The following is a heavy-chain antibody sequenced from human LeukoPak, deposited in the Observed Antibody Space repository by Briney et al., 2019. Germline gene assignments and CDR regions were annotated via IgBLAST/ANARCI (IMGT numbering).Heavy chain of an antibody. V-gene: IGHV3-9*01. Sequence: GGSLRLSCAASGFTFDDYAMHGVGQAPGKGLEGVSGISWYSGSIGYADSVKGRFTISRDNAKNSLYLQMNSLRAEDTALYYCASLLAAFDIWGQRTMVTVAS. CDR1: GFTFDDYA. CDR2: ISWYSGSI. CDR3: ASLLAAFDI. J-gene: IGHJ3*02.